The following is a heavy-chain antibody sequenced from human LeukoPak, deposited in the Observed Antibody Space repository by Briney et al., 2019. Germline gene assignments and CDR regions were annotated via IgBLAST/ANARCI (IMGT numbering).Heavy chain of an antibody. J-gene: IGHJ4*02. CDR3: ARDHGAGSSFDY. V-gene: IGHV3-21*01. Sequence: GGPLRLSCAASGFTFSSYSMNWVREAPGKGLEWVSSISSSSSYIYYADSVKGRFTISRDNAKNSLYLQMNSLRAEDTAVYYCARDHGAGSSFDYWGQGTLVTVSS. D-gene: IGHD6-13*01. CDR2: ISSSSSYI. CDR1: GFTFSSYS.